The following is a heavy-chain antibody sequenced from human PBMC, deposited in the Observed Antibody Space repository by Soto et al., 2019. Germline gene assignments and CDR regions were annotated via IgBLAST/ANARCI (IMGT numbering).Heavy chain of an antibody. CDR2: INPNSGTT. D-gene: IGHD6-19*01. V-gene: IGHV1-46*03. J-gene: IGHJ4*02. Sequence: GASVKVSCTASGYTFTNYYMHWVRQAPGQGLEWMGIINPNSGTTNYAQRFQGRVTMTRDTSTSTVYMDLSSLRSEDTAVYYCARDRDWDSSGWYLDYWGQGTLVTVSS. CDR3: ARDRDWDSSGWYLDY. CDR1: GYTFTNYY.